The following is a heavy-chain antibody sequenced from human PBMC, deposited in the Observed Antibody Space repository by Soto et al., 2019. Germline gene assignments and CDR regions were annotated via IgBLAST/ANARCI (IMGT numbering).Heavy chain of an antibody. V-gene: IGHV3-21*01. CDR2: ISSSSSYI. J-gene: IGHJ4*02. D-gene: IGHD5-12*01. Sequence: GGSLRLSCAASGFTFSSYSMNWVRQAPGKGLEWVSSISSSSSYIYYADSVKGRFTISRDNAKNSLYLQMNSLRAEDTAVYYCARDYSGYDEEGIRFDYWGQGTLVTVSS. CDR3: ARDYSGYDEEGIRFDY. CDR1: GFTFSSYS.